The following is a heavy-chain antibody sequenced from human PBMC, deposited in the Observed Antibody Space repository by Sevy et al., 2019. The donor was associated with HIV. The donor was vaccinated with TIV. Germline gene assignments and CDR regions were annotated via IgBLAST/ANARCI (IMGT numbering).Heavy chain of an antibody. CDR1: GVSVSSDTYY. D-gene: IGHD3-22*01. V-gene: IGHV4-61*01. J-gene: IGHJ4*02. Sequence: SETLSLTCAVSGVSVSSDTYYWSWIRQPPGKGLEGIGYVYHTGSTNYSPSFKSRVTISVDTSKSQFSLRLFSVAAADTAVYYCAREPYFFDKSGYYWDYWGQGALVTVSS. CDR2: VYHTGST. CDR3: AREPYFFDKSGYYWDY.